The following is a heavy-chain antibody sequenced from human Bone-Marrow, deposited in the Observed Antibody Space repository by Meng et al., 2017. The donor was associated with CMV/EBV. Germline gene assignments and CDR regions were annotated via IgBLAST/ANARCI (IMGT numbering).Heavy chain of an antibody. Sequence: GGSRRLASVASRFTFSSYTINWVRQAPGKGLEWISYISSISSTIYYADSVKGRFTISRNNAKNSLYLQMNSLRADDTAVYYCAKSKYYDFWGALLPDYWGQGTLVTVSS. D-gene: IGHD3-3*01. V-gene: IGHV3-48*04. CDR1: RFTFSSYT. J-gene: IGHJ4*02. CDR3: AKSKYYDFWGALLPDY. CDR2: ISSISSTI.